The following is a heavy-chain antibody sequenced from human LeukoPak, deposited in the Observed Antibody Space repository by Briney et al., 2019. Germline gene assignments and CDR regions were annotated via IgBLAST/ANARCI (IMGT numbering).Heavy chain of an antibody. CDR3: ARHGAVAGPRG. Sequence: PSETLSLTCAVSGYSISSGYYWGWIRQPPGKGLEWIGSIYHSGSTYYNPSLKSRVTISVDTSKNQFSLKLSSVTTADTAVYYCARHGAVAGPRGWGQGTLVTVSS. CDR1: GYSISSGYY. CDR2: IYHSGST. J-gene: IGHJ4*02. V-gene: IGHV4-38-2*01. D-gene: IGHD6-19*01.